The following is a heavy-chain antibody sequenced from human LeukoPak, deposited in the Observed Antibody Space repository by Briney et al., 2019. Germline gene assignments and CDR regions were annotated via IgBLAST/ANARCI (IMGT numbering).Heavy chain of an antibody. J-gene: IGHJ6*02. CDR2: ISYDGSNK. Sequence: GGSLRLSCAASGFTFSSYAMHWVRQAPGKGLEWVAVISYDGSNKYYADSVKGRFTISRDNSKNTLYLQMNSLRAEDTAVYYCAKVLTTVTTFYYGMDVWGQGTTVTVSS. D-gene: IGHD4-17*01. CDR3: AKVLTTVTTFYYGMDV. CDR1: GFTFSSYA. V-gene: IGHV3-30-3*01.